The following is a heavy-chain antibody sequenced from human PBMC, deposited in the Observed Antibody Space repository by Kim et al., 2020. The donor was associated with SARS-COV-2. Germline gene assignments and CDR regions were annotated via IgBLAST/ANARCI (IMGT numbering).Heavy chain of an antibody. CDR3: AKDLDCSSTSCYDYYYYGMDV. Sequence: GGSLRLSCAASGFTFSSYAMSWVRQPPGKGLEWVSAISGSGGSTYYADSVKGRFTISRDNSKNTLYLQMNSLRAEDTAVYYCAKDLDCSSTSCYDYYYYGMDVWGQGTTVTVSS. CDR2: ISGSGGST. J-gene: IGHJ6*02. V-gene: IGHV3-23*01. CDR1: GFTFSSYA. D-gene: IGHD2-2*01.